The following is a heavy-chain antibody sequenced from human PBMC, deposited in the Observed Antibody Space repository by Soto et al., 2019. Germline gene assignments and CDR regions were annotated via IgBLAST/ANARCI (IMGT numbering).Heavy chain of an antibody. CDR2: INPNSGGT. D-gene: IGHD3-9*01. J-gene: IGHJ6*01. CDR1: GYTFTGYY. Sequence: GASVKVSCKASGYTFTGYYMHWVRQAPGQGLEWMGWINPNSGGTNYAQKFQGWVTMTRDTSISTAYMELSRLRSDDTAVYHCAREDDITNRGMEVWGQGTTVSVSS. CDR3: AREDDITNRGMEV. V-gene: IGHV1-2*04.